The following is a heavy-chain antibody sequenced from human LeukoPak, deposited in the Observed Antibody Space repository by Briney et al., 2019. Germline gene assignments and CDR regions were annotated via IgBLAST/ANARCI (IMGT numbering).Heavy chain of an antibody. Sequence: PGGSLRLSCAASGFTFSSYSMNWVRQAPGKGLEWVSSISSSSSYIYYADSVKGRFTISGDNAKNSLYLQMNSLRAEDTAVYYCARIAVAGTYAFDIWGQGTMVTVSS. CDR3: ARIAVAGTYAFDI. CDR2: ISSSSSYI. J-gene: IGHJ3*02. V-gene: IGHV3-21*01. CDR1: GFTFSSYS. D-gene: IGHD6-19*01.